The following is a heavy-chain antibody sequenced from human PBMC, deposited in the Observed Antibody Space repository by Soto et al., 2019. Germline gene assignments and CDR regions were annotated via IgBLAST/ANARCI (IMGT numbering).Heavy chain of an antibody. Sequence: QVQLVQSGAEVKKPGASVKVSCKASGYTFTSYGISWVRQAPGQGLEWMGWISPYNGNTNYAQKLQGRVTMTTDTSTSTAYMELRSPRSDDTAFYYCARAVYYYDSSGYYTHEYFQHWGQGTLVTVSS. D-gene: IGHD3-22*01. J-gene: IGHJ1*01. V-gene: IGHV1-18*01. CDR3: ARAVYYYDSSGYYTHEYFQH. CDR2: ISPYNGNT. CDR1: GYTFTSYG.